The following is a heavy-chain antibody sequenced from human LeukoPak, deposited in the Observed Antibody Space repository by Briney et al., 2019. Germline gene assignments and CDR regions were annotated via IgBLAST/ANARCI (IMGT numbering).Heavy chain of an antibody. Sequence: PGGSLRLSCAASGFTFSSSWMDWVRQAPGKGLEWVANIKKDGSEKYYVDSVKGRFIISRDNTKNSLYLQMNNLRVEDTATYYCSRSLDYWGQGIWVTVSS. J-gene: IGHJ4*02. CDR1: GFTFSSSW. CDR3: SRSLDY. V-gene: IGHV3-7*01. CDR2: IKKDGSEK.